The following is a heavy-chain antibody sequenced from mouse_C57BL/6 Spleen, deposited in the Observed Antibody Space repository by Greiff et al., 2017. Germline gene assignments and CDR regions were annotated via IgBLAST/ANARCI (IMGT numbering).Heavy chain of an antibody. J-gene: IGHJ2*01. V-gene: IGHV1-26*01. D-gene: IGHD1-1*01. Sequence: EVQLQQSGPELVKPGASVKISCKASGYTFTDYYMNWVKQSHGKSLEWIGDINPNNGGTSYNQKFKGKATLTVDKSSSTAYMERRSLTSEDSAVYYCARGGYGSSYGGNYWGQGTTRTVSS. CDR3: ARGGYGSSYGGNY. CDR2: INPNNGGT. CDR1: GYTFTDYY.